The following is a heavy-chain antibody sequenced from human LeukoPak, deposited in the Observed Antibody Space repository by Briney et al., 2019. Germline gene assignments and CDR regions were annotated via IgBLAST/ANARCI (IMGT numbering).Heavy chain of an antibody. CDR2: ISSSSSAI. V-gene: IGHV3-48*01. CDR3: GTGDPRFDY. Sequence: PGGSLRLSCAASGFSFSTYSMNWVRQAPGKGLQWVSYISSSSSAIYYTDSVKGRFTITRDDAENSVYLQMNSLRTEDTAVYYCGTGDPRFDYWGQGILVTVSS. D-gene: IGHD7-27*01. J-gene: IGHJ4*02. CDR1: GFSFSTYS.